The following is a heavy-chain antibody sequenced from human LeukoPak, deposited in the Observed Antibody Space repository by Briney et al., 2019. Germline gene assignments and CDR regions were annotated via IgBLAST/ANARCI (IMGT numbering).Heavy chain of an antibody. D-gene: IGHD4-17*01. J-gene: IGHJ4*02. V-gene: IGHV3-30*02. CDR1: GFTFSNYG. Sequence: GGSLRLSCAASGFTFSNYGMHWVRQAPGKGLEWVGFIRYDGRNKYYADFVKGRFTISRDNSKNSLYLQMNSLRAEDTAIYYCVREYDDYTRWEDYWGQGTLVTVSS. CDR3: VREYDDYTRWEDY. CDR2: IRYDGRNK.